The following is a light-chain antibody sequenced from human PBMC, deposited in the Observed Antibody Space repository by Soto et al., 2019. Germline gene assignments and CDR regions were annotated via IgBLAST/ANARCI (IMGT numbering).Light chain of an antibody. CDR1: QSISSW. Sequence: DIQMTQSPSTLSASVGDRVTITCRASQSISSWLAWYQQKPGKAPKLLIYDASSLESGVPSRFSGSGSGTEFTITISSQQPDYFATYYCQQYNRYYTFGQGTKLEIK. J-gene: IGKJ2*01. CDR2: DAS. CDR3: QQYNRYYT. V-gene: IGKV1-5*01.